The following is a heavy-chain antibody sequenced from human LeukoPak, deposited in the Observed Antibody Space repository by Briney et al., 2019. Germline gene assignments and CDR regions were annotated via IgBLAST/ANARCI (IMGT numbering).Heavy chain of an antibody. V-gene: IGHV1-69*05. J-gene: IGHJ6*03. Sequence: SVKVSCKASGGTFSSYAISWVRQAPGQGLEWMGGIIPIFGTANYAQKFQGRVTIATDESTSTAYMELSSLRSEDTAVYYCARSATIYYYYYYYMDVWGKGTTVTVSS. D-gene: IGHD2-15*01. CDR2: IIPIFGTA. CDR3: ARSATIYYYYYYYMDV. CDR1: GGTFSSYA.